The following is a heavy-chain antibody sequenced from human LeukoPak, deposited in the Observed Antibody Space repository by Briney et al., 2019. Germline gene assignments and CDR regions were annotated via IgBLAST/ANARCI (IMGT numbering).Heavy chain of an antibody. V-gene: IGHV5-51*01. Sequence: GESLKISCQGSGYSFNSYWIAWVRQMPGKGLEWMGIIYPGDSDTRCSPSFQGQITISADKSINTAYLRWSSLKASDIAMYYCARAYYCGGGSCKLEYWGQGTLVTVSS. CDR1: GYSFNSYW. J-gene: IGHJ4*02. D-gene: IGHD2-15*01. CDR2: IYPGDSDT. CDR3: ARAYYCGGGSCKLEY.